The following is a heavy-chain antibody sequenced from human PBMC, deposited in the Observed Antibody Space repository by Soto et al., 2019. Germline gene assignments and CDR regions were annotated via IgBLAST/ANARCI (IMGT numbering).Heavy chain of an antibody. D-gene: IGHD3-16*02. V-gene: IGHV4-31*03. J-gene: IGHJ6*02. Sequence: QVQLQESGPGLVKASQTLSLTCTVSGGSISNSFYYWSWIRQVPGKGPEGIGYIHYSGTTHHNPSLKSRVTISIDTSKNQFSLRLTSVTDADTDVYFCARDRSHYVWAISRTYGMDVWGQGTTVTVSS. CDR2: IHYSGTT. CDR3: ARDRSHYVWAISRTYGMDV. CDR1: GGSISNSFYY.